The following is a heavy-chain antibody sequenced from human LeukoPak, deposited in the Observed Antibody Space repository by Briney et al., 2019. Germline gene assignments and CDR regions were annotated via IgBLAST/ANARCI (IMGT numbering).Heavy chain of an antibody. CDR1: GFTFNSYG. CDR2: IWFDGKNE. J-gene: IGHJ6*02. D-gene: IGHD6-13*01. V-gene: IGHV3-33*01. Sequence: GGSLRLSCAASGFTFNSYGMHWVRQAPGKGLEWVADIWFDGKNEHFADSVKGRFTISRDNSKNTMYLQINSLRVEDSAVYYCARDRHCVKGICHSPPGMDVWGQGTTVTVS. CDR3: ARDRHCVKGICHSPPGMDV.